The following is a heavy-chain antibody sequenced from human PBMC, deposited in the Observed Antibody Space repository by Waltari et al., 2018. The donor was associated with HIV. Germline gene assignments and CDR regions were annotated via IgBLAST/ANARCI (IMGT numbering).Heavy chain of an antibody. CDR2: ISSSGSA. J-gene: IGHJ4*02. V-gene: IGHV4-59*01. D-gene: IGHD3-10*01. CDR1: GDSMTSYY. CDR3: ARYGSGHRHFGY. Sequence: QVQLQESGPGLLKPSETLSLTCSVSGDSMTSYYWAWIRPPPGKGLGGIGYISSSGSASDSPPLQIRLTISVDTSKNQFSLKLSSVTAADTAVYYCARYGSGHRHFGYWGQGTLVIVSS.